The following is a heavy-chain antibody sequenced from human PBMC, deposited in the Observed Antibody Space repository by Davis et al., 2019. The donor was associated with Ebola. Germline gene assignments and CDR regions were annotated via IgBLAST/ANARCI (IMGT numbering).Heavy chain of an antibody. Sequence: SETLSLTCTVSGGSISSYYWSWIRQPPGKGLEWIGYIYYSGSTNYNPSLKSRVNISVDTSKNQFSLKLSSVTAADTAVYYCARSMVRGVIISGDWGQGTLVTVSS. CDR2: IYYSGST. V-gene: IGHV4-59*08. D-gene: IGHD3-10*01. J-gene: IGHJ4*02. CDR3: ARSMVRGVIISGD. CDR1: GGSISSYY.